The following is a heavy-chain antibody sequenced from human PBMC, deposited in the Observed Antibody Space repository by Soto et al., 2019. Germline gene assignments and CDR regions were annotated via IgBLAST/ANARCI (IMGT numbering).Heavy chain of an antibody. V-gene: IGHV3-48*01. CDR2: ISSSSSTI. D-gene: IGHD2-15*01. Sequence: EVQLVESGGGLVQPGGSLRLSCAASGFTFSSYSMNWVRQAPGKGLEWVSYISSSSSTIYYADSVKGRFTIARDNAKNALYLQVNSLRGEDTAVYYCARGQGKLSRGYFSCDYWGQGTLFTVSS. J-gene: IGHJ4*02. CDR3: ARGQGKLSRGYFSCDY. CDR1: GFTFSSYS.